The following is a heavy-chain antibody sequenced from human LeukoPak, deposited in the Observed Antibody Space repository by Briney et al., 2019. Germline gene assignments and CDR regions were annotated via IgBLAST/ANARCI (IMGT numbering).Heavy chain of an antibody. CDR2: ISGSGGST. CDR1: GGSFSGYY. D-gene: IGHD3-10*01. Sequence: ETLSLTCAVYGGSFSGYYWSWIRQPPGKGLEWVSAISGSGGSTYYADSVKGRFTISRDNSKNTLYLQMNSLRAEDTAVYYCARGSLWFGEPTPFDYWGQGTLVTVSS. CDR3: ARGSLWFGEPTPFDY. V-gene: IGHV3-23*01. J-gene: IGHJ4*02.